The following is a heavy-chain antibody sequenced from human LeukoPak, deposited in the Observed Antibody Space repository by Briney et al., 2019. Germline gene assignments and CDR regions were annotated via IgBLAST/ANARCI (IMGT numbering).Heavy chain of an antibody. J-gene: IGHJ6*03. CDR2: MNPNSGNT. Sequence: GASVKVSCKASGYTFTSYGINWVRQATGQGLEWMGWMNPNSGNTGYAQKFQGRVTITRNTSISTVYMELSSLRSEDTAVYYCARAPRVGAMVPYYYYYMDVWGKGTTVTVSS. V-gene: IGHV1-8*03. D-gene: IGHD4/OR15-4a*01. CDR1: GYTFTSYG. CDR3: ARAPRVGAMVPYYYYYMDV.